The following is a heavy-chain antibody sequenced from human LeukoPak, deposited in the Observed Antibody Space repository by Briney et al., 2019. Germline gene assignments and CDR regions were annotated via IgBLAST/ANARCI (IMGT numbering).Heavy chain of an antibody. CDR3: ARDFGGRAAALNWFDP. Sequence: ASVKISCKASGYTFTSYGISWVRQAPGQGLEWMGWISAYNGNTNYAQKLQGRVTMTTDTSTSTAYMELRSLRSDDTAVYYCARDFGGRAAALNWFDPWGQGTLVTVSS. V-gene: IGHV1-18*01. J-gene: IGHJ5*02. CDR2: ISAYNGNT. D-gene: IGHD6-13*01. CDR1: GYTFTSYG.